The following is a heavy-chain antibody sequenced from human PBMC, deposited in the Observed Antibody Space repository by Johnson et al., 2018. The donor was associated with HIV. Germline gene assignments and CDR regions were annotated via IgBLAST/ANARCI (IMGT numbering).Heavy chain of an antibody. CDR3: ARGPLPSGWLKDAFDI. J-gene: IGHJ3*02. V-gene: IGHV3-23*01. D-gene: IGHD6-19*01. CDR2: FSGSDNNT. CDR1: GFTFRNYA. Sequence: EVQVLESGGGLVQPGGSLRLSCAASGFTFRNYAMNWVRQAPGKGLEWVSAFSGSDNNTYYADSVKGRFIISRENSKNTLYLQMNSLRAEDTAVYYCARGPLPSGWLKDAFDIWGQGTMVTVSS.